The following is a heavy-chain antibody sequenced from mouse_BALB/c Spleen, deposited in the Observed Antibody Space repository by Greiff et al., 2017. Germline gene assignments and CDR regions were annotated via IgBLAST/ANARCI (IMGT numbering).Heavy chain of an antibody. CDR3: ARTAPRYRYDLHY. Sequence: HVQLKESGPGLVQPSQSLSITCTVSGFSLTSYGVHWVRQSPGKGLEWLGVIWSGGSTDYNAAFISRLSISKDNSKSQVFFKMNSLQANDTAIYYCARTAPRYRYDLHYWGQGTTLTVSS. V-gene: IGHV2-2*02. CDR1: GFSLTSYG. D-gene: IGHD2-14*01. CDR2: IWSGGST. J-gene: IGHJ2*01.